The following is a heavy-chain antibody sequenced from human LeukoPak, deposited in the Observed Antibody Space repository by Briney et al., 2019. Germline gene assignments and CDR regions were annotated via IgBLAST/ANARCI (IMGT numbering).Heavy chain of an antibody. CDR1: GFVFANYW. V-gene: IGHV3-7*01. J-gene: IGHJ5*01. Sequence: GGSLRLSCAASGFVFANYWMSWVRQASGKGLEWVADIKQGGSENLYVDSVKGRFTISREDAKNSLSLQMDSLRAEDTALYYCARGPPYGSRSDFLDSWGQGTQVTVSS. D-gene: IGHD3-10*01. CDR2: IKQGGSEN. CDR3: ARGPPYGSRSDFLDS.